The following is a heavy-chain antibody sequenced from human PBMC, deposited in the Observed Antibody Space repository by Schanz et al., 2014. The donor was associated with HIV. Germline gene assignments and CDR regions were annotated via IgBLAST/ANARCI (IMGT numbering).Heavy chain of an antibody. J-gene: IGHJ4*02. D-gene: IGHD3-22*01. Sequence: EVQLVESGGVVVQPGGSLRISCAASGFTFDDYTMHWVRQAPGKGLEWVSSIGSGGGYKYYADSVNGRFTISRDNSKNTLYLQMNNLKTEDTAVYYCAKPEYDSRGNSQSHFDSWGQGTLVTVSS. CDR2: IGSGGGYK. V-gene: IGHV3-43*01. CDR3: AKPEYDSRGNSQSHFDS. CDR1: GFTFDDYT.